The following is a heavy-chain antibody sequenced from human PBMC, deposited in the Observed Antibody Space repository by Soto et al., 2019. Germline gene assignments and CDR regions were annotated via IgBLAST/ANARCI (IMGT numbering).Heavy chain of an antibody. CDR3: ARAWERSSCPYYFDY. CDR1: EFTFRNYW. D-gene: IGHD6-13*01. V-gene: IGHV3-7*01. CDR2: IRQDGIDK. Sequence: EVQLVESGGGLVQPGGSLRLSGAASEFTFRNYWLSWVRQAPGKGLEWVANIRQDGIDKYQMDSVKGRLTITRDNAENSLYLPTNSLRAEDTAVYYCARAWERSSCPYYFDYWGRGTLVTVSS. J-gene: IGHJ4*02.